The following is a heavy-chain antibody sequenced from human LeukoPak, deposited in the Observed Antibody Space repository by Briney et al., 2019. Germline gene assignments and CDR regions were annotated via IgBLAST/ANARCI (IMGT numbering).Heavy chain of an antibody. CDR1: GFTFSSYA. V-gene: IGHV3-23*01. D-gene: IGHD1-26*01. J-gene: IGHJ3*01. CDR2: ISSSGGTT. Sequence: PGGSLRLSCAASGFTFSSYAMNWVRQAPGKGLEWVSAISSSGGTTYYADSVKGRFTISRDNSKNTLWLQMNSLTAEDTAIYHCAKDFLGSIPDAFDVWGQGTMVTVSS. CDR3: AKDFLGSIPDAFDV.